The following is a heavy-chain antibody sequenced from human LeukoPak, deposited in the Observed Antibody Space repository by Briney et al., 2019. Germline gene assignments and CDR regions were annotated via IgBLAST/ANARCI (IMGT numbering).Heavy chain of an antibody. V-gene: IGHV4-34*01. CDR2: ISHRGRT. CDR3: ARVPLRFLEPFDY. CDR1: GGSVSGYY. J-gene: IGHJ4*02. Sequence: SETLSLTCAVYGGSVSGYYWSWIRQPPEKGLEWIGEISHRGRTHYTPSLQSRVTMSVDTSKNQFALNLNSVTAADTAVYYCARVPLRFLEPFDYWGQGIVVTVSS. D-gene: IGHD3-3*01.